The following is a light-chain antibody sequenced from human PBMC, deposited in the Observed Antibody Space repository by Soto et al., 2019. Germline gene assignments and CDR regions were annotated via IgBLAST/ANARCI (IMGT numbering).Light chain of an antibody. CDR1: KLGDKY. J-gene: IGLJ2*01. CDR2: QDT. CDR3: QAWDSSTVV. V-gene: IGLV3-1*01. Sequence: SYELTQPPSVSVSPGQTASIPCSGNKLGDKYACWYQQKPGQSPVLVIYQDTKRPSGIPDRFSGSNSGNTATLTISGTQGMDEADYYCQAWDSSTVVLGGGTQLTVL.